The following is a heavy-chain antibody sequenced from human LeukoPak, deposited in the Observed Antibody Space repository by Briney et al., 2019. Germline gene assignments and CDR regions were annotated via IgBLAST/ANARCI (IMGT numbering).Heavy chain of an antibody. CDR3: ARVYSSSWYSGYLYMDV. V-gene: IGHV3-21*01. CDR1: GFTVSANY. D-gene: IGHD6-13*01. J-gene: IGHJ6*03. Sequence: PGGSLRLSCAASGFTVSANYLTWVRQAPGKGLEWVSSISYRSSDIEYADSVKGRFTISRDNAKKSLYLQMSSLRAEDTAVYYCARVYSSSWYSGYLYMDVWGKGTTVTVSS. CDR2: ISYRSSDI.